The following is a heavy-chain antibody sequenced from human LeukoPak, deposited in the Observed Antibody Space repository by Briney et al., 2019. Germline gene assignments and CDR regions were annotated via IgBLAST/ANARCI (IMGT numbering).Heavy chain of an antibody. Sequence: GGSLRHFFTRFVFSFYKLRVHWVPQAPGKGLEWVAVISYDGSNKYYADSVKGRFTISRDNSKNTLYLQMNSLRAEDTAVYYCDNVFLYGSGREPYYLDCWGQGTLVTVSS. CDR3: DNVFLYGSGREPYYLDC. CDR1: VFSFYKLR. J-gene: IGHJ4*02. D-gene: IGHD3-10*01. V-gene: IGHV3-30*03. CDR2: ISYDGSNK.